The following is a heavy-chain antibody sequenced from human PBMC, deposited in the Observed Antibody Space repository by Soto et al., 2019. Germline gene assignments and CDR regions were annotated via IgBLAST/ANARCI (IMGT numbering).Heavy chain of an antibody. Sequence: GASVKVSCKASGGTFNSYGLNWVRQAPGRGLEWMGGIVPVFGIANYAQKFEGRVTITADGSTNTVYMELSSLRSEDTAVYYCARGFGVGSSPYGMDVWGQGTTVTVS. J-gene: IGHJ6*02. CDR1: GGTFNSYG. CDR3: ARGFGVGSSPYGMDV. V-gene: IGHV1-69*13. D-gene: IGHD3-3*01. CDR2: IVPVFGIA.